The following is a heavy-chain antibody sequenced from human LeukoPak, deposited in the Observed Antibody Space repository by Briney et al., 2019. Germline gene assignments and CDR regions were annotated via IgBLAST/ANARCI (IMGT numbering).Heavy chain of an antibody. Sequence: GRSLRLSCAASGFTFSSYGMHWVRQAPGKGLEWVAVISYDGSNKYYADSVKGRFTISRDNSKNTLYLQMNNLRAEDTAVYYCAKDFHIVGATGSFDYWGQGTLVTVSS. CDR2: ISYDGSNK. V-gene: IGHV3-30*18. CDR1: GFTFSSYG. CDR3: AKDFHIVGATGSFDY. J-gene: IGHJ4*02. D-gene: IGHD1-26*01.